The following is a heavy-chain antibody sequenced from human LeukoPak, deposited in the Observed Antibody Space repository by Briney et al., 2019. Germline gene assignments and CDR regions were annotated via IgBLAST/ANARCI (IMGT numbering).Heavy chain of an antibody. Sequence: SETLSLTCVVNGGSFRGYFWTWIRQPPGKGLEWLGEMNHSGSTTYNPSLKSRVTISVDTSKDQFSPKLNSVTAADTAVYYCARLVIRAFDSWGQGILVTVSS. V-gene: IGHV4-34*01. CDR3: ARLVIRAFDS. D-gene: IGHD2-8*02. CDR1: GGSFRGYF. CDR2: MNHSGST. J-gene: IGHJ5*01.